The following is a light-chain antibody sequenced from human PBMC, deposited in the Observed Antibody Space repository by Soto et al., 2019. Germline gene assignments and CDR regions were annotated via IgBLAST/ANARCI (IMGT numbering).Light chain of an antibody. CDR3: QQSYTTPTT. CDR1: QTISSH. J-gene: IGKJ5*01. Sequence: DIQMTQSPSSLSSSVGDIVITSCGASQTISSHLNWYQQKPGKAPNLLVYAASSLQSGVPSRFTGSGSGTDFTLTISSLQPEDFATYFCQQSYTTPTTFGQGTRLEIK. CDR2: AAS. V-gene: IGKV1-39*01.